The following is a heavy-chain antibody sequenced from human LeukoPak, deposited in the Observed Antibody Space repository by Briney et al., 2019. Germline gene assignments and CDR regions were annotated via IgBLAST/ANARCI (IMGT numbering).Heavy chain of an antibody. Sequence: SVKVSCKASGGTFSSYAISWVRQAPGQGLEWMGGIIPIFGTANYAQKFQGRVTITTDESTSTAYMELGSLRSEDTAVYYCARDVRVTVGIDAFDIWGQGTMVTVSS. D-gene: IGHD3-10*02. CDR2: IIPIFGTA. CDR3: ARDVRVTVGIDAFDI. CDR1: GGTFSSYA. J-gene: IGHJ3*02. V-gene: IGHV1-69*05.